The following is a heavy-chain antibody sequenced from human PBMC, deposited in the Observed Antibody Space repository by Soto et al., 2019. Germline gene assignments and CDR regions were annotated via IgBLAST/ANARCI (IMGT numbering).Heavy chain of an antibody. Sequence: QVQLVQSGAEVKKPGASVKVSCKASGYTFTSYAMHWVRQAPGQRLEWMGWINAGNGNTKYSQKFQGRVTITRDTSASTANRGLSSLRSEDTAVYYCARRGRYPDAFDIWGQGTMVTVSS. CDR1: GYTFTSYA. J-gene: IGHJ3*02. D-gene: IGHD1-1*01. V-gene: IGHV1-3*01. CDR2: INAGNGNT. CDR3: ARRGRYPDAFDI.